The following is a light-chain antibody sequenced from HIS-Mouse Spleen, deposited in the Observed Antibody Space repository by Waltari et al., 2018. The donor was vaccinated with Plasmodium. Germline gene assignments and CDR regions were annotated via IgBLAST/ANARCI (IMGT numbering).Light chain of an antibody. CDR3: QQRSNWPPYT. CDR2: DAS. J-gene: IGKJ2*01. CDR1: QSVSSY. Sequence: EIVLTQSPATLSLSPGERASQSVSSYLAWYQQKPGQAPRLPIYDASNRATGIPARFSGSGSGTDFTLTISSLEPEDFAVYYCQQRSNWPPYTFGQGTKLEIK. V-gene: IGKV3-11*01.